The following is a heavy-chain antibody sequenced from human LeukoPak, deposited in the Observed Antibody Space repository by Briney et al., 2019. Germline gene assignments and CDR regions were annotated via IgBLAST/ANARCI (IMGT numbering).Heavy chain of an antibody. J-gene: IGHJ5*02. CDR1: GGSISSSSYY. V-gene: IGHV4-39*01. Sequence: SETLSLTCTVSGGSISSSSYYWGWIRQPPGKGLEWIGSIYYSGSTYYNPSLKSRVTISVDTSKNQFSLKLSSVTAADTAVYYCAITSSGYYYGSLDPWGQGTLVTVSS. D-gene: IGHD3-22*01. CDR2: IYYSGST. CDR3: AITSSGYYYGSLDP.